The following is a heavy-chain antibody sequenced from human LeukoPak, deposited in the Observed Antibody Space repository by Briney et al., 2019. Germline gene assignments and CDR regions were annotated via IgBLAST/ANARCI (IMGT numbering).Heavy chain of an antibody. J-gene: IGHJ3*02. Sequence: RASGTLSLTCAVYGGSFSGYYWSWIRQPPGKGLEWIGEINHSGSTNYNPSLKSRVTISVDTSKNQFSLKLSSVTAADTAVYYCARGQETPPLENGIWGQGTMVTVSS. CDR1: GGSFSGYY. CDR3: ARGQETPPLENGI. D-gene: IGHD2-15*01. V-gene: IGHV4-34*01. CDR2: INHSGST.